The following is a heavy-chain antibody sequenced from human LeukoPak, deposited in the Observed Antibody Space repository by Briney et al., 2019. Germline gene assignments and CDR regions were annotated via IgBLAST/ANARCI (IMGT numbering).Heavy chain of an antibody. J-gene: IGHJ4*02. CDR1: GFTFSSYG. CDR3: AKDGSVRGPRVGAYDY. D-gene: IGHD1-26*01. Sequence: GGSLRLSCAASGFTFSSYGMHWVRQAPGKGLEWVAVISYDGSNKYYADSVKGRFTISRDNSKNTLYLQMNSLRAEDTAVCYCAKDGSVRGPRVGAYDYWGQGTLVTVSS. CDR2: ISYDGSNK. V-gene: IGHV3-30*18.